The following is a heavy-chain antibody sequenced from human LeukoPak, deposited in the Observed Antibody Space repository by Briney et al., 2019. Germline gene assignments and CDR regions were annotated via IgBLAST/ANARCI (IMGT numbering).Heavy chain of an antibody. CDR3: ARWDTAMATGWYFDL. CDR2: IYYSGST. D-gene: IGHD5-18*01. J-gene: IGHJ2*01. V-gene: IGHV4-39*07. CDR1: GGSISSSSYY. Sequence: SETLSLTCTVSGGSISSSSYYWGWIRQPPGKGLEWIGSIYYSGSTYYNPSLKSRVTISVDTSKNQFSLKLSSVTAADTAVYYCARWDTAMATGWYFDLWGRGTLVTVSS.